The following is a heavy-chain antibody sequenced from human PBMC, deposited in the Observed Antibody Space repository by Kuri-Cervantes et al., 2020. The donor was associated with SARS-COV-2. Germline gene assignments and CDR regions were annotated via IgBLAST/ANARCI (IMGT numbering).Heavy chain of an antibody. CDR2: IRYDGSNK. Sequence: GESLKISCAASGFTFSSYGMHWARQAPGKGLEWVAFIRYDGSNKYYADSVKGRFTISRDNSKNTVYLQMDSLRAEDTAMYYCAGDFMLRGVNPFDYWGQGTLVTVSS. CDR3: AGDFMLRGVNPFDY. V-gene: IGHV3-30*02. D-gene: IGHD3-10*01. CDR1: GFTFSSYG. J-gene: IGHJ4*02.